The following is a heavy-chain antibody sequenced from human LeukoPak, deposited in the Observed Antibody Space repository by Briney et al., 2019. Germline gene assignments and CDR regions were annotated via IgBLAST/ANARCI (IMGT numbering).Heavy chain of an antibody. CDR1: GYTFTGFY. Sequence: ASVKVSCKASGYTFTGFYIHWVRQAPGQGLEWMGWINPNSGGTNHAQKFQGRVTMTRDTSIRTAYMELSRLTSDDTAVYYCARDLTDSGDSKWGQGTLVTVSS. CDR3: ARDLTDSGDSK. D-gene: IGHD4-11*01. V-gene: IGHV1-2*02. CDR2: INPNSGGT. J-gene: IGHJ4*02.